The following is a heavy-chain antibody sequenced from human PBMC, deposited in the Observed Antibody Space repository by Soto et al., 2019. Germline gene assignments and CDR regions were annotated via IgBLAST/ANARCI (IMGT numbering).Heavy chain of an antibody. CDR3: AKDMKWGGMTTIHYFDS. V-gene: IGHV3-9*01. CDR2: ISWNSRNI. CDR1: GFTVDDYA. D-gene: IGHD4-17*01. J-gene: IGHJ4*02. Sequence: GGSLRLSCAASGFTVDDYAMHWVRQAPGKGLEWVSGISWNSRNIAYADSVRGRFTISRDNAKNSLFMQMNSLRPEDTALYYCAKDMKWGGMTTIHYFDSWGQGTLVTVSS.